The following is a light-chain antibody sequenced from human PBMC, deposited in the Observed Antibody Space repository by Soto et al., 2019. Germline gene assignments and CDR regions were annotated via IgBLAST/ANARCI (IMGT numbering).Light chain of an antibody. CDR3: SSYRTSNTRQIV. J-gene: IGLJ1*01. CDR2: DVS. CDR1: SSEVGGYNY. V-gene: IGLV2-14*03. Sequence: QSVLTQPASVSGCPGQSIPISCTGTSSEVGGYNYVSWYQHHPGKAPKLMIYDVSNRPSGVSNRFSGSKSGNTASLSISGLQPEDEADYYWSSYRTSNTRQIVCGTGTKVTVL.